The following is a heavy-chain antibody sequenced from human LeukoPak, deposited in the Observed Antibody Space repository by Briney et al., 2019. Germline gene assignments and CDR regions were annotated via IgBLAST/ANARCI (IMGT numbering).Heavy chain of an antibody. CDR2: IRGSGDTT. V-gene: IGHV3-23*01. CDR1: GFTFSNYA. J-gene: IGHJ4*02. CDR3: ARGHGDYYPGNFVAY. D-gene: IGHD4-17*01. Sequence: GGSLRLSCVASGFTFSNYAMSWVRQAPGKGLEWVSTIRGSGDTTFYAESVKGRFTLSRDNSNNTLSLQMNSLRADNTAIYYCARGHGDYYPGNFVAYWGQGTLVTVSS.